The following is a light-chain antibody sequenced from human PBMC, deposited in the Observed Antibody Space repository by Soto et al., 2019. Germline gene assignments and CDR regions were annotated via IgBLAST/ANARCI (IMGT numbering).Light chain of an antibody. V-gene: IGLV2-8*01. CDR2: EVN. Sequence: QSVLTQPPSASGSPGQSVAISCTVTSSDAGGYTDVSWYQQHPGKAPKLLIYEVNRLPSGVPDRFSGSKSGNTASLTVSGLQAEDEADYYCSVYAGSSNVFGTGTKVTVL. CDR1: SSDAGGYTD. J-gene: IGLJ1*01. CDR3: SVYAGSSNV.